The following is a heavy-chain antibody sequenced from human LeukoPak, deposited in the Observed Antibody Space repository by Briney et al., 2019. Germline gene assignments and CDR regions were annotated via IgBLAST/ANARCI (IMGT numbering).Heavy chain of an antibody. CDR2: IYYSGST. J-gene: IGHJ4*02. D-gene: IGHD6-13*01. CDR3: ARGQQLADY. Sequence: SETLSLTCTVSGGSISSYYWSWIRQPPGKGLEWIGYIYYSGSTNYNPSLKSRVTISVDTSKNQFSLKLSSVTAADTAVYYCARGQQLADYWGQGTLVTVSS. V-gene: IGHV4-59*12. CDR1: GGSISSYY.